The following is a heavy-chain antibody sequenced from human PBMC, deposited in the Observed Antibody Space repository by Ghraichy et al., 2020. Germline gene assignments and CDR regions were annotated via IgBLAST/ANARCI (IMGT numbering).Heavy chain of an antibody. D-gene: IGHD4-17*01. J-gene: IGHJ4*02. CDR1: GGSISSYY. CDR2: IYASGST. Sequence: SETLSLTCTVSGGSISSYYWTWIRLPPGKGLEWIGYIYASGSTNYNTSLKSRVTISVDTPKKQFSLKLTSLTAADTAFYFCGRSRRVTTVTWIDYWGQGRLVTVSP. V-gene: IGHV4-59*01. CDR3: GRSRRVTTVTWIDY.